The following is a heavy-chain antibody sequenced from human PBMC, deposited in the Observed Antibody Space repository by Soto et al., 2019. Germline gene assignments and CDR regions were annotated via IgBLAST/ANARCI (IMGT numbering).Heavy chain of an antibody. CDR1: GFTFSSSA. Sequence: GGSLRLSCAASGFTFSSSAMHWVRQAPGKGLEWVALISYDGCNKYYADSVKGRFTISRDNSKNTLYLQMNSLRAEDTAVYYCAKESSGWYKSFDIWGQGTMVTVSS. CDR3: AKESSGWYKSFDI. D-gene: IGHD6-19*01. J-gene: IGHJ3*02. CDR2: ISYDGCNK. V-gene: IGHV3-30*18.